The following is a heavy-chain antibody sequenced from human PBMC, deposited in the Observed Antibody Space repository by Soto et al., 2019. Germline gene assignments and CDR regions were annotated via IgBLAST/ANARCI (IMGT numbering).Heavy chain of an antibody. V-gene: IGHV3-23*01. CDR1: GFTFSSYA. J-gene: IGHJ5*02. Sequence: EVQLLESGGGLVQPGGSLRLSCAASGFTFSSYAMSWVRQAPGKGLEWVSAISGSGGSTYYADSVKGRFTISRDNSKNTLYLQMNSLRAEDTAVYYCANFDASYDFWSGYIGGWFDPWGQGTLVTVSS. D-gene: IGHD3-3*01. CDR3: ANFDASYDFWSGYIGGWFDP. CDR2: ISGSGGST.